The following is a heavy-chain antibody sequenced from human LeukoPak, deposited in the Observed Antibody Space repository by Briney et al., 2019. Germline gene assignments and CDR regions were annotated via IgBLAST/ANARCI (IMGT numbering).Heavy chain of an antibody. V-gene: IGHV3-21*01. CDR3: ASSPPHCSSTSCYADY. CDR1: GFTFSSYS. Sequence: GGSLRLSCAASGFTFSSYSMNWVRQAPGKGLEWVSSISSSGSYIYYADSVKGRFTISRDNAKNSLYLQMNSLRAEDTAVYYCASSPPHCSSTSCYADYWGQGTLVTVSS. CDR2: ISSSGSYI. J-gene: IGHJ4*02. D-gene: IGHD2-2*01.